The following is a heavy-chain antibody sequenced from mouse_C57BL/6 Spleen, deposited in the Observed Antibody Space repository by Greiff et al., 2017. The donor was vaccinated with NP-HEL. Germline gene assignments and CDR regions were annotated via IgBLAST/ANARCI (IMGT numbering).Heavy chain of an antibody. J-gene: IGHJ3*01. D-gene: IGHD2-5*01. Sequence: VQLQQSGAELVKPGASVKLSCKASGYTFTSYWMHWVKQRPGQGLEWIGMIHPNSGSTNYNEKFKSKATLTVDKSSSTAYMQLSSLTSEDSAVYYCARSNSNPAWFAYWGQGTLVTVSA. CDR2: IHPNSGST. CDR1: GYTFTSYW. CDR3: ARSNSNPAWFAY. V-gene: IGHV1-64*01.